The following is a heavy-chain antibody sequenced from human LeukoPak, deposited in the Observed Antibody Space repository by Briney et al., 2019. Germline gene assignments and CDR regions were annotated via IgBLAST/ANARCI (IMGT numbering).Heavy chain of an antibody. D-gene: IGHD3-16*01. CDR2: IYISGNT. V-gene: IGHV4-4*07. CDR1: GDSMNNYY. CDR3: ARGGVLHTYFDY. Sequence: SETLSLTCTVSGDSMNNYYWTWMRQPAGKGLEWIGRIYISGNTMYNPSLQSRVTMSLDTSKNQFSLKLRSVTAADTAVYFCARGGVLHTYFDYWGQGTLVSVSS. J-gene: IGHJ4*02.